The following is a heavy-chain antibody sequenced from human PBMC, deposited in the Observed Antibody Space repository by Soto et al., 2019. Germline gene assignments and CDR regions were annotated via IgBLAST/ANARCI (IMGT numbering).Heavy chain of an antibody. CDR1: GGSVSSGSYH. V-gene: IGHV4-61*01. J-gene: IGHJ4*02. Sequence: SETLSLTCTVSGGSVSSGSYHWSWIRQPPGKGLEWIGYIYYSGSTNYNPSLKSRVTISVDTSKNQFSLKLSSVTAADTAVYYCAREVVTMVRGVILYYFDYWGQGTLVTVSS. CDR3: AREVVTMVRGVILYYFDY. D-gene: IGHD3-10*01. CDR2: IYYSGST.